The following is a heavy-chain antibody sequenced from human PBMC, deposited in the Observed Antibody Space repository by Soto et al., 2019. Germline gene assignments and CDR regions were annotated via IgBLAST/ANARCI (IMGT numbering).Heavy chain of an antibody. Sequence: SETLSLTCTVSGGSISSGGYYWSWIRQHPGKGLEWIGYIYYSGSTYYNPSLKSRVTISVDTSKNQFSLKLSSVTAADTAVYYCARAFRGPRFGGVTGFDYWGQGTLVTVSS. J-gene: IGHJ4*02. D-gene: IGHD3-16*01. CDR2: IYYSGST. CDR3: ARAFRGPRFGGVTGFDY. CDR1: GGSISSGGYY. V-gene: IGHV4-31*03.